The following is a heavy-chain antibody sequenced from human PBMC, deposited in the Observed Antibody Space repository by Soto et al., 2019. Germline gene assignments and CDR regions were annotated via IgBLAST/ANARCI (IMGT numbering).Heavy chain of an antibody. CDR1: GFTFDYYW. Sequence: GESLKISCAASGFTFDYYWMHWVRQAPVKGLVWVSRVHSGGTTTTYADSVKGRFTISRDNARNTVSLQMSSLRAEDTAIYYCARGDRGGFDLWGHGTMVTVSS. CDR3: ARGDRGGFDL. CDR2: VHSGGTTT. V-gene: IGHV3-74*01. J-gene: IGHJ3*01. D-gene: IGHD3-10*01.